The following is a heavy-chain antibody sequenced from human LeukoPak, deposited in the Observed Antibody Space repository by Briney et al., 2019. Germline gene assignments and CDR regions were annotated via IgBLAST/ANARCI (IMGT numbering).Heavy chain of an antibody. Sequence: SETLSLTCSVSGGSIRSGDHHWAWVRQPPGKGLEFIGSLDESGRPYYNRPLKSRVSISGDTSGKQFSLNLTSVTAADAAVYFCARDLGGYPFFMDVWGRGTTVIVSS. CDR1: GGSIRSGDHH. D-gene: IGHD2-15*01. CDR3: ARDLGGYPFFMDV. J-gene: IGHJ6*03. CDR2: LDESGRP. V-gene: IGHV4-39*07.